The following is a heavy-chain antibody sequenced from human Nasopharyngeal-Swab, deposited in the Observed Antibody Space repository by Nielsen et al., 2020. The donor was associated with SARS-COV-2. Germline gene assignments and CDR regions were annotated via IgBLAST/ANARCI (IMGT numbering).Heavy chain of an antibody. V-gene: IGHV1-69*04. D-gene: IGHD1-26*01. CDR2: IIPILGIA. CDR1: GVTFSSYA. Sequence: VKVSCKASGVTFSSYAISWVRQAPGQGLEWMGRIIPILGIANYAQKFQGRVTITADKSTSTAYMELSSLRSEDTAVYYCARAELRPNPYYYYYGMDVWGQGTTVTVSS. J-gene: IGHJ6*02. CDR3: ARAELRPNPYYYYYGMDV.